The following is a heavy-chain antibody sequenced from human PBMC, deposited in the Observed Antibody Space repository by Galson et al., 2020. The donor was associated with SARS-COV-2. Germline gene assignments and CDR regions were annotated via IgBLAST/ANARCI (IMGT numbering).Heavy chain of an antibody. CDR3: ARDDGYCSSTSCLTGYYYYMDV. CDR2: ISSSSSTI. J-gene: IGHJ6*03. V-gene: IGHV3-48*04. Sequence: GESLKISCAASGFTFSSYSMNWVRQAPGKGLEWVSYISSSSSTIYYADSVKGRFTISRDNAKNSLYLQMNSLRAEDTAVYYCARDDGYCSSTSCLTGYYYYMDVWGKGTTVTVSS. CDR1: GFTFSSYS. D-gene: IGHD2-2*03.